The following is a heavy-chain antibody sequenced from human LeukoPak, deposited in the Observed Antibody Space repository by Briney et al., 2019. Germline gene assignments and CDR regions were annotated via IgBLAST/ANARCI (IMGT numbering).Heavy chain of an antibody. Sequence: SETLSLTCTVSGGSISSSSYYWSWIRQPPGKGLEWIGEINHSGSTNYNPSLKSRVTISVDTSKNQFSLKLSSVTAADTAVYYCARGEIRLDGYNYYFDYWGQGTLVTVSS. CDR2: INHSGST. D-gene: IGHD5-24*01. V-gene: IGHV4-39*07. CDR1: GGSISSSSYY. J-gene: IGHJ4*02. CDR3: ARGEIRLDGYNYYFDY.